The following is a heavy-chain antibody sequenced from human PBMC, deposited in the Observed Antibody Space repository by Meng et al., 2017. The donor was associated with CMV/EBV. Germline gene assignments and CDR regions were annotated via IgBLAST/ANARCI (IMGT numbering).Heavy chain of an antibody. D-gene: IGHD2-2*01. CDR2: IYYSGST. Sequence: SETLSLTCTVSGGSISSYYWSWIRQPPGKGLEWIGYIYYSGSTNYNPYLKSRVTISVDTSKNQFSLKLSSVTAADTAVYYCARQLQFGEYGMDVWGQGTTVTVSS. CDR1: GGSISSYY. V-gene: IGHV4-59*01. J-gene: IGHJ6*02. CDR3: ARQLQFGEYGMDV.